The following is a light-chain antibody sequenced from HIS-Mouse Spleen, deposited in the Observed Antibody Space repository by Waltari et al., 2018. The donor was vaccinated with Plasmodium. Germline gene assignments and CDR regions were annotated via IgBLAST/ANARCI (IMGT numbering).Light chain of an antibody. J-gene: IGKJ2*01. CDR2: AAS. CDR1: QCISSY. Sequence: AIWMTQSQSLLSASTGDRVTISCRMSQCISSYLAWYQQKPGKAPELLIYAASTLQSGVPSRFSGSGSGTDFTLTISCLQSEDFATYYCQQYYSFPYTFGQGTKLEIK. CDR3: QQYYSFPYT. V-gene: IGKV1D-8*02.